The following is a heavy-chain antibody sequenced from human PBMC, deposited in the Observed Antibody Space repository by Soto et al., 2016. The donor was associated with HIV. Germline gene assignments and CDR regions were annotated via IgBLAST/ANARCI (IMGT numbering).Heavy chain of an antibody. Sequence: QLQLQESGPGLVKPSETLSLTCAVSGGSITSNIHYWGWIRQSPGKVWSGLGVSIILGPPTTIRPSRVESPFPRHVQDKFSLKLNSMTAADTAVYFCARGPWGGSGPRVSDIWGQGQVVTVSP. CDR1: GGSITSNIHY. CDR2: SIILGPP. CDR3: ARGPWGGSGPRVSDI. V-gene: IGHV4-39*01. D-gene: IGHD3-10*01. J-gene: IGHJ3*02.